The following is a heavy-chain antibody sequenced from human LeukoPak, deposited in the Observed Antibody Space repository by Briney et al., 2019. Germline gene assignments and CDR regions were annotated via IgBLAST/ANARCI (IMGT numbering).Heavy chain of an antibody. Sequence: PGRSLRLSYAASGFTFSSYGMHWVRQAPGKGLEWVAVISYDGSNKYYADSVKGRFTISRDNSKNTLYLQMNSLRAEDTAVYYCAKDRGDYYDSSGYYSGGFDIWGQGTMVTVSS. J-gene: IGHJ3*02. V-gene: IGHV3-30*18. CDR2: ISYDGSNK. CDR3: AKDRGDYYDSSGYYSGGFDI. CDR1: GFTFSSYG. D-gene: IGHD3-22*01.